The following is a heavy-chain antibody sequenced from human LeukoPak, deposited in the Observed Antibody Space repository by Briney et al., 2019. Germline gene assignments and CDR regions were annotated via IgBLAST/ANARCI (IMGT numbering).Heavy chain of an antibody. CDR3: ARVASSSWPSFDY. V-gene: IGHV4-4*07. Sequence: SETLSLTCSVSGGSISTYYGNWIREPAGRGVECIGRFSTAESTKDRPAANYNPSLKSRDTMSIDTSKHQFSLKLNSVTAADTAVYYCARVASSSWPSFDYWGQRTLVTVSS. J-gene: IGHJ4*02. CDR1: GGSISTYY. D-gene: IGHD6-13*01. CDR2: FSTAESTKDRPAA.